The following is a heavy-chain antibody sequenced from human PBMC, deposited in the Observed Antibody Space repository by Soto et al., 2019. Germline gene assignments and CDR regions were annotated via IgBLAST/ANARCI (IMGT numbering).Heavy chain of an antibody. CDR3: AREELITFGGVIVKD. D-gene: IGHD3-16*02. V-gene: IGHV4-61*01. CDR2: IYYSGST. Sequence: SETLSLTCTVSGGSVSSGSYYWSWIRQPPGKGLEWIGYIYYSGSTNYNPSLKSRVTISVDTSKNQFSLKLSSVTAADTAVYYCAREELITFGGVIVKDWGQGTLVTVSS. CDR1: GGSVSSGSYY. J-gene: IGHJ4*02.